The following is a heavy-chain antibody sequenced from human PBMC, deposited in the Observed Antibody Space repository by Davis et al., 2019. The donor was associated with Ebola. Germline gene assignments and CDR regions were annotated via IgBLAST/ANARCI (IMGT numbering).Heavy chain of an antibody. J-gene: IGHJ4*02. V-gene: IGHV3-30*03. CDR3: ASLKPTMDK. CDR1: GFTFSSYG. CDR2: IKQDGSEK. Sequence: SLSLTCAASGFTFSSYGMHWVRQAPGKGLEWVANIKQDGSEKYYADSVKGRFTISRDNSKNTLYLQMNSLRAEDTAVYYCASLKPTMDKWGQGTLVTVSS. D-gene: IGHD5-24*01.